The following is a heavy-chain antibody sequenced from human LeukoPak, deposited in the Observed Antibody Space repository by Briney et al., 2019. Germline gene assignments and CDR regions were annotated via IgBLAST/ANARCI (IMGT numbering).Heavy chain of an antibody. CDR1: GFTFSSYA. V-gene: IGHV3-23*01. J-gene: IGHJ4*02. Sequence: GGSLRLSCATPGFTFSSYAMSWVRQAPGKGLEWVSAISGTDGMTYYADSVKGRFTISRDNSKNTLYLQMNSLRAEDTALYYCAKRSEISMFRGVIKPSFDYWGQGTLVTVSS. D-gene: IGHD3-10*01. CDR2: ISGTDGMT. CDR3: AKRSEISMFRGVIKPSFDY.